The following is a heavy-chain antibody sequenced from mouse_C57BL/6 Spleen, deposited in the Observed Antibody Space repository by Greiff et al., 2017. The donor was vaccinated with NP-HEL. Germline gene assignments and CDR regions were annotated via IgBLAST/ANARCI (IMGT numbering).Heavy chain of an antibody. D-gene: IGHD1-1*01. J-gene: IGHJ1*03. Sequence: VHVKQSGAELVKPGASVKLSCTASGFNIKDYYMHWVKQRTEQGLEWIGRIDPEDGETKYAPKFQGKATITADTSSNKAYLQLSSLTSEDTAVYYCARSLYYGSSHWYFDVWGTGTTVTVSS. CDR1: GFNIKDYY. CDR3: ARSLYYGSSHWYFDV. V-gene: IGHV14-2*01. CDR2: IDPEDGET.